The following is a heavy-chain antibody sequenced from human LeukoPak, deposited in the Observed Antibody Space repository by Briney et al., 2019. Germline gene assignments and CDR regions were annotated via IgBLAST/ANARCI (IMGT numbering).Heavy chain of an antibody. Sequence: ASVKVSCRASGYSLTTYYMHWVRQAPGQGLEWMAIINPSGGGTNYAQKFQGRVTMTRDTSTSTVYMELSSLRSEDTAVYYCARARDGYNFYFDYWGQGTLVTVSS. CDR3: ARARDGYNFYFDY. CDR2: INPSGGGT. D-gene: IGHD5-24*01. J-gene: IGHJ4*02. CDR1: GYSLTTYY. V-gene: IGHV1-46*01.